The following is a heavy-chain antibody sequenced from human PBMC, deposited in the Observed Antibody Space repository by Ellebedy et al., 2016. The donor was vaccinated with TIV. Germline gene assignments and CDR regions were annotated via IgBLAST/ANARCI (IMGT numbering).Heavy chain of an antibody. CDR3: ARDGAYIYDTYWYFDL. CDR2: ISTGSRNI. J-gene: IGHJ2*01. V-gene: IGHV3-48*02. D-gene: IGHD5-18*01. CDR1: GFTFSNSN. Sequence: GGSLRLSCEASGFTFSNSNLNWVRQAPGKGLEWVSYISTGSRNIYYADSVKGRFTISRDNAKNSLYLHMNSLRDEDTAVYYCARDGAYIYDTYWYFDLWGRGTLVNVSS.